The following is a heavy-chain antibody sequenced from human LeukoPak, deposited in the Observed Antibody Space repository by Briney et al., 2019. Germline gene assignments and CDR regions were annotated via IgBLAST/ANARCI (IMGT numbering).Heavy chain of an antibody. CDR2: ISRSGDST. CDR1: GFTFSTYA. Sequence: GGSLRLSCAASGFTFSTYAMSWVRQAPGKGLKWVSTISRSGDSTYYADSVRGRFTISRDISKSTLYLEMSSLRAEDTAVYYCAIQAGGYYQPLDFWGQGTLVTVSS. D-gene: IGHD3-22*01. V-gene: IGHV3-23*01. CDR3: AIQAGGYYQPLDF. J-gene: IGHJ4*02.